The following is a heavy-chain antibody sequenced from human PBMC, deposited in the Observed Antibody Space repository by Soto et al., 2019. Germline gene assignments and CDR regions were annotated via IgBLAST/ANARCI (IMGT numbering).Heavy chain of an antibody. V-gene: IGHV1-69*13. CDR2: IIPIFGTA. D-gene: IGHD4-17*01. Sequence: ASVKVSCKASGGTFSSYAISWVRQAPGRGLEWMGGIIPIFGTANYAQKFQGRVTITADESTSTAYMELSSLRSEDTAVYYCASPSDYGDYVPPGDYYYGMDVWGQGTTVTVSS. CDR1: GGTFSSYA. J-gene: IGHJ6*02. CDR3: ASPSDYGDYVPPGDYYYGMDV.